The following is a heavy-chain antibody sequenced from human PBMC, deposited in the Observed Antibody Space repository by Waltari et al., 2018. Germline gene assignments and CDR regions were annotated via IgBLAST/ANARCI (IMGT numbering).Heavy chain of an antibody. Sequence: QVQLVESGGCLVQPGRSLRISCPASGFTFLSYGLHWVRQAPGKGLECVAVIGYDGSNKYYADSVKGRFTISRDNSKNTLYLQMNSLRAEDTAVYYCARDRGAWYFDLWGRGTLVTVSS. J-gene: IGHJ2*01. CDR3: ARDRGAWYFDL. CDR2: IGYDGSNK. V-gene: IGHV3-33*01. CDR1: GFTFLSYG.